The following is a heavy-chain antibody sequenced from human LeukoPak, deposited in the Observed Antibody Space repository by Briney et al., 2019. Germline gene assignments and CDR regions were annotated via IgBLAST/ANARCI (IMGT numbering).Heavy chain of an antibody. D-gene: IGHD3-16*02. CDR3: ARLIIGYYYYYYMDV. CDR2: MNPNSGNT. J-gene: IGHJ6*03. V-gene: IGHV1-8*01. CDR1: GYTFTSYD. Sequence: GALVKVSCKASGYTFTSYDINWVRQATGQGLEWMGWMNPNSGNTGYAQKFQGRVTMTRNTSISTAYMELSSLRSEDTAVYYCARLIIGYYYYYYMDVWGKGTTVTISS.